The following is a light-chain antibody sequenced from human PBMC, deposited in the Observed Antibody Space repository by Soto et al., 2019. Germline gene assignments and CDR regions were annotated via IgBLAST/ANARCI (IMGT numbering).Light chain of an antibody. CDR2: DAS. V-gene: IGKV1-13*02. CDR1: QVINYA. Sequence: AIQLTQSPSSLSASIGDRVTLTCRASQVINYALAWYQQQPGKAPELLIYDASSLENRVPPRFSGSASGTDFTLTISSLQPEDFATYYCQQFNSYPITFGQGTRLEIK. CDR3: QQFNSYPIT. J-gene: IGKJ5*01.